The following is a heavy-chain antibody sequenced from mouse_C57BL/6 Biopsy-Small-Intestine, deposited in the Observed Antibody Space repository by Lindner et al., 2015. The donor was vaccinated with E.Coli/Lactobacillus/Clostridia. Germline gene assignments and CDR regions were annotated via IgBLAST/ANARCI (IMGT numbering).Heavy chain of an antibody. CDR2: ILPGSVNT. CDR3: ARRLGYTMDY. Sequence: VQLQESGAELMKPGASVKLSCKAAGYTFTGYWIEWVKQRPGHGLEWIGKILPGSVNTIYNDEFKGKATFTTDTSSNTAYMQLSNLTTEDSAIFYCARRLGYTMDYWGQGTSVTVSS. D-gene: IGHD3-2*02. V-gene: IGHV1-9*01. CDR1: GYTFTGYW. J-gene: IGHJ4*01.